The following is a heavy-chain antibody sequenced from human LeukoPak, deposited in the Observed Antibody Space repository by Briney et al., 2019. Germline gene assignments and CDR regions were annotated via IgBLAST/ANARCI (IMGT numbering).Heavy chain of an antibody. Sequence: GGSLKLSCAVSGFTFSRHWMSWVRQAPGKGLEWLANIKQDGSEKYYVDSVEGRFTISRDNAKNSLYLQMNSLRAEDTAVYYCARSYYGSGTSYGMDVWGQGTTVTVSS. D-gene: IGHD3-10*01. CDR1: GFTFSRHW. CDR2: IKQDGSEK. CDR3: ARSYYGSGTSYGMDV. V-gene: IGHV3-7*03. J-gene: IGHJ6*02.